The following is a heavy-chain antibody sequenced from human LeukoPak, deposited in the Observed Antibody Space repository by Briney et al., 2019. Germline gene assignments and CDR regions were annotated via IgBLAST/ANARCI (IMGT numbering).Heavy chain of an antibody. CDR3: ARGLTTVTRHFDY. Sequence: SVKVSCKASGGTFSSYAISWVRHAPGQGLEWRGGITPIFGTANYAQKFQGRVTITAGESTSTAYRELSSLRSEYTAVYYCARGLTTVTRHFDYRGQGTLVTVSS. D-gene: IGHD4-11*01. J-gene: IGHJ4*02. V-gene: IGHV1-69*13. CDR2: ITPIFGTA. CDR1: GGTFSSYA.